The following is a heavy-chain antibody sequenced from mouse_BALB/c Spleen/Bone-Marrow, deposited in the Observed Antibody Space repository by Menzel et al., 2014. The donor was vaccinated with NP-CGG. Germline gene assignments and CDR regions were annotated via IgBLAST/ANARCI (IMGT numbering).Heavy chain of an antibody. Sequence: EAQLQQSGPELVKAGASVKISCKASGYSFTGHFMNWVKQSHGKTLEWIGRINPYNGYTFYNQKFKGKATLTVDKSSSTAHMELLSLTSEDSVVYYCGREIYYGNPDYWGQGTTLTVSS. D-gene: IGHD2-1*01. CDR3: GREIYYGNPDY. CDR1: GYSFTGHF. J-gene: IGHJ2*01. CDR2: INPYNGYT. V-gene: IGHV1-37*01.